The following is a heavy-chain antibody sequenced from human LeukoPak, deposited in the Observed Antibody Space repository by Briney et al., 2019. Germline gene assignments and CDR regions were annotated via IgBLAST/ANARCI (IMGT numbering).Heavy chain of an antibody. CDR3: ARLSGAPVRHPIYHFDY. CDR2: IYHSGST. J-gene: IGHJ4*02. Sequence: PSETLSLTCAVSGYSISNDYYWGWVRQPPGKGLEWIGNIYHSGSTYENPSLKSRLTMSLDTSKNQFSLKLISVTAADTAMYYCARLSGAPVRHPIYHFDYWGQGTLVTVSS. CDR1: GYSISNDYY. D-gene: IGHD2-2*02. V-gene: IGHV4-38-2*01.